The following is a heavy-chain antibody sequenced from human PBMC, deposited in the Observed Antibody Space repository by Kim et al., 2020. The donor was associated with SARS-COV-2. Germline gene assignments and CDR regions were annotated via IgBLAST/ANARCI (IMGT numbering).Heavy chain of an antibody. V-gene: IGHV3-30*01. CDR3: AAWHSSSWYTGGY. D-gene: IGHD6-13*01. J-gene: IGHJ4*02. Sequence: YADSVKGRFTISRDNSKNTLYLQMNSLRAEDTAVYYCAAWHSSSWYTGGYWGQGTLVTVSS.